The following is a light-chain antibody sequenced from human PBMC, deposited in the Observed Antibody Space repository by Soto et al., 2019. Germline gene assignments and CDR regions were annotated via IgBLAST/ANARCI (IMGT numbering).Light chain of an antibody. Sequence: EIVMTQSPATLSVSPVERATLSCMATQSVRSNLAWYQQKPGQPPRLLIYGASTRATGIPARFSGSGSGTEFTLTISSLQPEDVAAYYCQKYNSAPLTFGGGTKVDIK. CDR2: GAS. V-gene: IGKV3-15*01. CDR3: QKYNSAPLT. CDR1: QSVRSN. J-gene: IGKJ4*01.